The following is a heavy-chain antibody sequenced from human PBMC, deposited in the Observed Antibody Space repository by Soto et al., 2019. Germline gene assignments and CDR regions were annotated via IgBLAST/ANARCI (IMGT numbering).Heavy chain of an antibody. CDR1: GYTFTGYY. CDR2: INPNSGGT. J-gene: IGHJ6*02. Sequence: ASVKVSCKASGYTFTGYYMHWVRRAPGQGLEWMGWINPNSGGTNYAQKFQGGVTMTRDTSISTAYMELSRLRSDDTAVYYCASSVSDAYYYYGMDVWGQGTTVTVSS. CDR3: ASSVSDAYYYYGMDV. V-gene: IGHV1-2*02.